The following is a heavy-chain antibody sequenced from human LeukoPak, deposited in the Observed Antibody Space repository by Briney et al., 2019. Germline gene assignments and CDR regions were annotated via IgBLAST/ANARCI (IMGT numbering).Heavy chain of an antibody. V-gene: IGHV3-21*01. J-gene: IGHJ4*02. CDR2: TSSSSAYT. Sequence: GGSLRLSCEASGFTFSSFSMIWVRQAPGKGLEWVSSTSSSSAYTFYAESGKGRFTISRDNAKNSLFLQMNGLRAEDTAVYYCATSLIYDFWSGYLTHVDYWGQGTLVTVSS. CDR1: GFTFSSFS. D-gene: IGHD3-3*01. CDR3: ATSLIYDFWSGYLTHVDY.